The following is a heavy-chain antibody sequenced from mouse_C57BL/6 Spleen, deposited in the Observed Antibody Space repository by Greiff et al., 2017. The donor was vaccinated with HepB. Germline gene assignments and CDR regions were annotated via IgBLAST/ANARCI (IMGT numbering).Heavy chain of an antibody. Sequence: DVMLVEFGGGLVQPKGSLKLSCAAFGFTFITYAMHWVRQAPGKGLEWVARIRSKSSNDATYYADTVKDRFTISRDDSQSMLYLQMNNLKTEDTAMYYCVRDARRDYDMDYWGQGTSVTVSS. CDR2: IRSKSSNDAT. CDR3: VRDARRDYDMDY. V-gene: IGHV10-3*01. CDR1: GFTFITYA. J-gene: IGHJ4*01.